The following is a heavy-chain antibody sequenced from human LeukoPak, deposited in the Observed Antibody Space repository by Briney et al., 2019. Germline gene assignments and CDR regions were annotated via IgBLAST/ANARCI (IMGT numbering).Heavy chain of an antibody. CDR2: IIPIFGTA. Sequence: SVKVSCKASAGTFSSYAISWVRQAPGQGLEWMGGIIPIFGTANYAQRFQGRVTITADESTSTAYMELSSLRSEDTAVYYCASGYYYDSSGPPRWFFDYWGQGTLVTVSS. D-gene: IGHD3-22*01. J-gene: IGHJ4*02. CDR3: ASGYYYDSSGPPRWFFDY. V-gene: IGHV1-69*01. CDR1: AGTFSSYA.